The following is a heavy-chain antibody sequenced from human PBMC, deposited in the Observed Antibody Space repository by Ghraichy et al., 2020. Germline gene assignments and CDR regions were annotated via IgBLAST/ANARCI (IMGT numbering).Heavy chain of an antibody. V-gene: IGHV4-31*03. D-gene: IGHD6-6*01. CDR1: GGSISSGGYY. CDR2: IYYSGST. Sequence: SETLSLTCTVSGGSISSGGYYWSWIRQHPGKGLEWIGYIYYSGSTYYNPSLKSRVTISVDTSKNQFSLKLSSVTAADTAVYYCVRGPGIAARPFDYWGQGTLVTVSS. J-gene: IGHJ4*02. CDR3: VRGPGIAARPFDY.